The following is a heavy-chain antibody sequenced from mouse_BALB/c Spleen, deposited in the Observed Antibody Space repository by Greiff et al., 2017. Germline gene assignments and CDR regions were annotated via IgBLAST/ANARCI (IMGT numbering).Heavy chain of an antibody. Sequence: QVQLKQSGAELAKPGASVKMSCKASGYTFTSYWMHWVKQRPGQGLEWIGYINPSTGYTEYNQKFKDKATLTADKSSSTAYMQLSSLTSEDSAVYYCASHYGPGFAYWGQGTLVTVSA. CDR1: GYTFTSYW. CDR3: ASHYGPGFAY. D-gene: IGHD1-1*01. CDR2: INPSTGYT. V-gene: IGHV1-7*01. J-gene: IGHJ3*01.